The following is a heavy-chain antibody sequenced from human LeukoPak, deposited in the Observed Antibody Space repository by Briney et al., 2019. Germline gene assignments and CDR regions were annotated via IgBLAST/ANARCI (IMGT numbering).Heavy chain of an antibody. J-gene: IGHJ6*03. CDR3: ARQRPYDSSGYDTLFYYYMDV. Sequence: SETLSLTRTVSGGSISSSSYYWGWIRQPPGKGLEWIGSIYYSESTYYNPSLKSRVTISVDTSKNQFSLKLSSVTAADTAVYYCARQRPYDSSGYDTLFYYYMDVWGKGTTVTVSS. CDR2: IYYSEST. V-gene: IGHV4-39*01. D-gene: IGHD3-22*01. CDR1: GGSISSSSYY.